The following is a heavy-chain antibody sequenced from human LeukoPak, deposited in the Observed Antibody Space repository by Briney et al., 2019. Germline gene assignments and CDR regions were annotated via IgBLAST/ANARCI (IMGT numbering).Heavy chain of an antibody. V-gene: IGHV4-34*01. D-gene: IGHD6-13*01. CDR1: GGSFSGFH. CDR3: ARGLRQYVPAAGS. Sequence: SETLSLTYAVYGGSFSGFHMTWIRQLPGEGLECLGEIDHSGNTYYKPSLRSRLTMSFDTSKNQFSLNLGSVTAADTAMYYCARGLRQYVPAAGSWGQGTLVTVSS. J-gene: IGHJ4*02. CDR2: IDHSGNT.